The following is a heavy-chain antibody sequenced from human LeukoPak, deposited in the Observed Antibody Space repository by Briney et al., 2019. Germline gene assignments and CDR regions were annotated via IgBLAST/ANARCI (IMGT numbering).Heavy chain of an antibody. CDR2: INIDGSVT. CDR1: GFTFSYSW. V-gene: IGHV3-74*01. J-gene: IGHJ4*02. D-gene: IGHD1-26*01. Sequence: GGSLRLSCAASGFTFSYSWMHWVRQAPGKGLVWVSRINIDGSVTTYADSVKGRFTISRHNAKNTLFLQMNSPRVEDTALYYCVRGLVGTTDYWGQGTLVTVSS. CDR3: VRGLVGTTDY.